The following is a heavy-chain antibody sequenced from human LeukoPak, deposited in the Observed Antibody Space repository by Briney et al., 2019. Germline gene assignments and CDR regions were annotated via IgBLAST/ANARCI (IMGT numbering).Heavy chain of an antibody. Sequence: PGGSLRLSCAASGFTFSYFWMTWVRQAPGKGLEWVANINEDGSKKYYVDSVKGRFTISRDNAKNSLYLEMNSLRAEDTAVYYCARADCSSSTCYLRRSWFDPWGQGTLVTVSS. CDR2: INEDGSKK. CDR3: ARADCSSSTCYLRRSWFDP. J-gene: IGHJ5*02. CDR1: GFTFSYFW. V-gene: IGHV3-7*01. D-gene: IGHD2-2*01.